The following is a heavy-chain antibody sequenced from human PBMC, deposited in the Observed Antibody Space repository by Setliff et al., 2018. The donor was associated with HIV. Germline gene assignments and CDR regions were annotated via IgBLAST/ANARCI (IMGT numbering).Heavy chain of an antibody. CDR2: IKQDGSVK. V-gene: IGHV3-7*05. Sequence: GGSLRLSCAASGLTFSNNWMAWVRLAPGKGLEWVANIKQDGSVKNYVDSVRGRFTISRDNAENSLFLQMTGLRPEDTAMYYCARDRWFSNNWYSDYWGQGTLVTVSS. D-gene: IGHD6-13*01. CDR3: ARDRWFSNNWYSDY. CDR1: GLTFSNNW. J-gene: IGHJ4*02.